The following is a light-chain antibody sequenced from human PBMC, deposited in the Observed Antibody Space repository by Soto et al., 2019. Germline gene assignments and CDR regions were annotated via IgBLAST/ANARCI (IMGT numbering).Light chain of an antibody. V-gene: IGKV1-27*01. CDR1: QGISNY. Sequence: DIQMTQSPSSLSASVGDRVTITCRASQGISNYLAWYQQKPGKVPKLLIYAASTLQSGVPSRSSGSGSGTDFTLTISSLQPEDVATYYCQKYNSAPPLTFGGGTKVDIK. J-gene: IGKJ4*01. CDR2: AAS. CDR3: QKYNSAPPLT.